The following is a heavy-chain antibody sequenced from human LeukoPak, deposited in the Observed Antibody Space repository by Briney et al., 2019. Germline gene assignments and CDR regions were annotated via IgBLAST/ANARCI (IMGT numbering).Heavy chain of an antibody. CDR1: GFTFSSYW. CDR2: IKQDGSEK. V-gene: IGHV3-7*01. D-gene: IGHD1-26*01. Sequence: GGSLRLSCAASGFTFSSYWMSWARQAPGKGLEWVANIKQDGSEKYYVDSVKGRFTISRDNAKNSLYLQMNSLRAEDTALYYCTRDDGSYSRSPGFDYWGQGNLVTVSS. J-gene: IGHJ4*02. CDR3: TRDDGSYSRSPGFDY.